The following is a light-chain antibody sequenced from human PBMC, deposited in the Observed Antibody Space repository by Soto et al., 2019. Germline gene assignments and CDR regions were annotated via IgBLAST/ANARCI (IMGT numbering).Light chain of an antibody. CDR3: QQYGDRPRT. Sequence: EVVLTQSPSTLSVPPGDRATLSCRASQYIGSAVAWYHQRSGQAPRLLIFDASIRVPTTPARFSGSVSGTEFTLTISSLGSEDFAVYFCQQYGDRPRTFGQGTKVDIK. V-gene: IGKV3-15*01. CDR2: DAS. CDR1: QYIGSA. J-gene: IGKJ1*01.